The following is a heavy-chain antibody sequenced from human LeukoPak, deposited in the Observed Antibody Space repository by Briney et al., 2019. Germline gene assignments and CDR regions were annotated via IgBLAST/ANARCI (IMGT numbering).Heavy chain of an antibody. CDR2: ISSRSSYI. Sequence: GGSLRLSCAGSGFTFSRYNMNWFRQAPGKGLERVSSISSRSSYIFYADSVKGRFTISKDNAKNSLYLQMNSLGAEDTAVYYCARDAQWLVPEGYYYYMDVWGKGTTVTVSS. CDR1: GFTFSRYN. CDR3: ARDAQWLVPEGYYYYMDV. J-gene: IGHJ6*03. D-gene: IGHD6-19*01. V-gene: IGHV3-21*03.